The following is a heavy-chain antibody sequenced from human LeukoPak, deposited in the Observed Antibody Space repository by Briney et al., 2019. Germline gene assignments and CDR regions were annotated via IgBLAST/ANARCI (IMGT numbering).Heavy chain of an antibody. CDR2: INHSGST. D-gene: IGHD4-23*01. V-gene: IGHV4-34*01. CDR3: ARGKGIKDYGGNPARNWYFDL. CDR1: GGSFSGYY. Sequence: PSETLSLTCAVYGGSFSGYYWSWIRQPPGKGLEWIGEINHSGSTNYNPSLKSRVTISVDTSKNQFSLKLSSVTAADTAVYYCARGKGIKDYGGNPARNWYFDLWGRGTLVTVSS. J-gene: IGHJ2*01.